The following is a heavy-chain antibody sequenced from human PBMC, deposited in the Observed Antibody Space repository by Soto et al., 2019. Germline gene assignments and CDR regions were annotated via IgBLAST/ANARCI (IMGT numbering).Heavy chain of an antibody. V-gene: IGHV3-48*02. CDR1: GFTFSSYA. Sequence: GGSLRLSCAASGFTFSSYAMSWVRQAPGKGLEWVSYISSSSSTIYYADSVKGRFTISRDNAKNSLYLQMNSLRDEDTAVYYCASPSIAARPDYFDYWGQGTLVTVSS. J-gene: IGHJ4*02. CDR2: ISSSSSTI. CDR3: ASPSIAARPDYFDY. D-gene: IGHD6-6*01.